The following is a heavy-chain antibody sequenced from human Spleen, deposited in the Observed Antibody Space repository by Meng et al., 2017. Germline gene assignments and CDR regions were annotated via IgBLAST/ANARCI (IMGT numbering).Heavy chain of an antibody. J-gene: IGHJ4*02. V-gene: IGHV6-1*01. D-gene: IGHD2-2*01. CDR2: TYYGSKWSH. CDR3: ARGFAPVAPGAFDY. Sequence: QVQLQQSGPGLVKPSQPLSLTCAISRDSVSSNRAAWNWIRQSPSRGLEWLGRTYYGSKWSHDYAVSVKSRITINADTSKNQFSLQLNSVTPGDTAVYYCARGFAPVAPGAFDYWGQGTLVTVSS. CDR1: RDSVSSNRAA.